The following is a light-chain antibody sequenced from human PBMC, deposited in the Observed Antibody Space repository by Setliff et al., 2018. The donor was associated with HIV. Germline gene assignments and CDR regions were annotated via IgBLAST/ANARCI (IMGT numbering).Light chain of an antibody. Sequence: QSALTQPASVSGSPGQPITISCTGTSSDVGGYKYVSWYQQHPGKAPKLMIYEVSNRPSGVSNRFSGSKSGNTASLTISGLQAEDEADYYCSSYTSSSTPLVFGTGTKVTVL. CDR2: EVS. J-gene: IGLJ1*01. V-gene: IGLV2-14*01. CDR1: SSDVGGYKY. CDR3: SSYTSSSTPLV.